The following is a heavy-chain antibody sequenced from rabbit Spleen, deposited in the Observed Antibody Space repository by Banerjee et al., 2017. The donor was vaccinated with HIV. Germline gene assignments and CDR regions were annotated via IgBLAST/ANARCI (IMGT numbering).Heavy chain of an antibody. V-gene: IGHV1S45*01. J-gene: IGHJ4*01. CDR2: INAATAKP. CDR3: ARDLAGAIGWNFYL. D-gene: IGHD4-1*01. CDR1: AFSFSDRDV. Sequence: QEQLVESGGGLVKPEGSLTLTCKASAFSFSDRDVMCWVRQAPGKGLEWIACINAATAKPVYATWAKGRFTISRASSTTVTLQMTSLTAADTATYFCARDLAGAIGWNFYLWGQGTLVTV.